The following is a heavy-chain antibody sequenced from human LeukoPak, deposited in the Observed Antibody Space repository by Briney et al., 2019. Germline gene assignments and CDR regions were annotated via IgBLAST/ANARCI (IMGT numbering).Heavy chain of an antibody. Sequence: PSETLSLTCAVYGGSFSGYYWSWIRQPPGKGLEWIGEINHSGSTNYNPSLKSRVTISVDTSKNQFSLKLSSVTAADTAVYYCARGRFCSGGSCYFYYYYYYMDVWGKGTTVTVSS. J-gene: IGHJ6*03. CDR2: INHSGST. CDR1: GGSFSGYY. V-gene: IGHV4-34*01. CDR3: ARGRFCSGGSCYFYYYYYYMDV. D-gene: IGHD2-15*01.